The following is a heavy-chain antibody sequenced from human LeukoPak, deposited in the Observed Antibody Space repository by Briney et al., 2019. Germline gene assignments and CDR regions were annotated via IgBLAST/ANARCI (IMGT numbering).Heavy chain of an antibody. CDR2: ISGSGGST. V-gene: IGHV3-23*01. D-gene: IGHD6-19*01. CDR3: AKGLWYSSGWCYDY. CDR1: GFTFSSYW. Sequence: GGSLRLSCAASGFTFSSYWMTWVRQAPGQGLEWVSTISGSGGSTYYADSVKGRFTISRDNSKSTLYLQMNSLRAEDTAVYYCAKGLWYSSGWCYDYWGQGTLVTVSS. J-gene: IGHJ4*02.